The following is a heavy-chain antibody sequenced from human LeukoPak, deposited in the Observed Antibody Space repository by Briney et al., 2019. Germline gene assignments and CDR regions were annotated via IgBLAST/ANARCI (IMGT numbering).Heavy chain of an antibody. D-gene: IGHD5-24*01. V-gene: IGHV3-21*01. CDR3: ARDRGWLQNREDGDDY. Sequence: PGGSLRLSCAASGFTFSSYSMNWVRQAPGKGLEWVSSISSSSSYIYYADSVKGRFTISRDNAKNSLYLQMNSLRAEDTAVYYCARDRGWLQNREDGDDYWGQGTLVTVSS. J-gene: IGHJ4*02. CDR2: ISSSSSYI. CDR1: GFTFSSYS.